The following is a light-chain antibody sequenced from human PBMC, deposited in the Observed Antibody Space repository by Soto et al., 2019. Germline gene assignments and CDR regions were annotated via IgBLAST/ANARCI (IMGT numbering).Light chain of an antibody. J-gene: IGLJ1*01. CDR1: SSDVGGYDY. CDR2: EVT. Sequence: QSVLTQPPSASGSPGQLVTISCTGTSSDVGGYDYVSWYQQHPGKAPKLIIYEVTKRPSGVPDRFSGSKSGNTASLIVSWIQAEDEADYYCVSSAANNRDVFGTGTKLTVL. CDR3: VSSAANNRDV. V-gene: IGLV2-8*01.